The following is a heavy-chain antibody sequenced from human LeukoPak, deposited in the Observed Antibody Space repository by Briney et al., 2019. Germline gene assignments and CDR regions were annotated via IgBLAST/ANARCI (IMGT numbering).Heavy chain of an antibody. CDR3: ARDHRRYSSSWYDGKYGNWFDP. D-gene: IGHD6-13*01. J-gene: IGHJ5*02. CDR2: IYHSGST. CDR1: GFTFSSYAM. Sequence: GALRLSCAASGFTFSSYAMNWVRQPPGKGLEWIGEIYHSGSTNYNPSLKSRVAISVGKSKNQFSLKLSSVTAADTAVYYCARDHRRYSSSWYDGKYGNWFDPWGQGTLVTVSS. V-gene: IGHV4-4*02.